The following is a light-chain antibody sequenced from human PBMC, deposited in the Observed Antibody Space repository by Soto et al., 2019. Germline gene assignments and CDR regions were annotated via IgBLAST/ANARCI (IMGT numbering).Light chain of an antibody. CDR2: GAS. Sequence: EVVMTQSPATLSVSPGERATLSCRASQSIGNDLAWYQQKPGQAPRLLIYGASSRATDIPARFSGSGSGTEFSLTISSLQSEDFAVYHCQQRSSWPLTFGGGTKVQI. CDR1: QSIGND. V-gene: IGKV3-15*01. CDR3: QQRSSWPLT. J-gene: IGKJ4*01.